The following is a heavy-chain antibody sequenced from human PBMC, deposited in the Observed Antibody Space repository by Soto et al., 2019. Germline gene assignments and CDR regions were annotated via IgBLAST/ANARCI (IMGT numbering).Heavy chain of an antibody. CDR1: GLTVSGTKY. D-gene: IGHD1-1*01. J-gene: IGHJ3*01. Sequence: DVQLVESGGGLIQPGESLRLSCAAFGLTVSGTKYVAWVRQAPGKGLEWVSALYDVFGSFYADSVKGRFTTASDRSKSTVYLQMNDLRPDDTAVYYCASWHEREHAYDVWGQGTTVIVSS. CDR2: LYDVFGS. V-gene: IGHV3-53*01. CDR3: ASWHEREHAYDV.